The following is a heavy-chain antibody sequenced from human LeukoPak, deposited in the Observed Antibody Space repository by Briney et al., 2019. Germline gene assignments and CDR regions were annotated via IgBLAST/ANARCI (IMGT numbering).Heavy chain of an antibody. CDR1: GFTFSRYA. D-gene: IGHD7-27*01. Sequence: GGSLRLSCVASGFTFSRYAMFWVRQAPGKGLDYVSAISGTGDSTYYANSVKGRFTISRDNSKNTPYLQMGSLRAEDMAVYYCARGFLGTAYFDYWGQGTLVTVSS. CDR2: ISGTGDST. J-gene: IGHJ4*02. V-gene: IGHV3-64*01. CDR3: ARGFLGTAYFDY.